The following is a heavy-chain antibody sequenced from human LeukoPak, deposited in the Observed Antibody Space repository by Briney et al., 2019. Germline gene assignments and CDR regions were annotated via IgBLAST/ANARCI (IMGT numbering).Heavy chain of an antibody. D-gene: IGHD3-10*01. V-gene: IGHV3-48*01. CDR2: ISSSSNII. CDR1: GFTFSNYN. CDR3: ARDFAREFTIDY. J-gene: IGHJ4*02. Sequence: GGSLRLSCAASGFTFSNYNMNWVRQPPGKGLQWVSYISSSSNIISYADSVKGRFTISRDNAKNSLFLQMNSLRAEDTAVYYCARDFAREFTIDYWGQGTLVTVSS.